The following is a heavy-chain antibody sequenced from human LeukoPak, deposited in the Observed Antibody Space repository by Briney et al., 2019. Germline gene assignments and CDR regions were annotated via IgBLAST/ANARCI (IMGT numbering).Heavy chain of an antibody. CDR1: GGSFSGYY. V-gene: IGHV4-34*01. D-gene: IGHD5-18*01. CDR2: INHSGST. J-gene: IGHJ5*02. Sequence: PSKTLSLTCAVYGGSFSGYYWSWIRQPPGKGLEWIGEINHSGSTNYNPSLKSRVTISVDTSKNQFSLKLSSVTAADTAVYYCARGKRGYSYVNWFDPWGQGTLVTVSS. CDR3: ARGKRGYSYVNWFDP.